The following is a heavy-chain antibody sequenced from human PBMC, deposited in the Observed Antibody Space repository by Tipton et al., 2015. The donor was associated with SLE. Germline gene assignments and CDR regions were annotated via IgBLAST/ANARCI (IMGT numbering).Heavy chain of an antibody. CDR2: INTGGGT. CDR1: GGSITSSSYF. Sequence: LRLSCTVSGGSITSSSYFWGWIRQSPGKGLEWIGNINTGGGTYRNPSLMSRVTISVDTSKTQFSLIVTSVTAADTAVYYCARDKNLNWFDPWGQGTLITVSP. CDR3: ARDKNLNWFDP. J-gene: IGHJ5*02. V-gene: IGHV4-39*07.